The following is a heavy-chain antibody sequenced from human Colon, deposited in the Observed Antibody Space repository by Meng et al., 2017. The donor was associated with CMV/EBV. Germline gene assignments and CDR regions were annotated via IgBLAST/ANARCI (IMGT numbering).Heavy chain of an antibody. J-gene: IGHJ5*02. CDR2: IHNSGST. V-gene: IGHV4-31*03. CDR3: ARDRGIVMVPVGLNWFDP. D-gene: IGHD2-2*01. CDR1: GGSISAGENY. Sequence: LRLSCTVAGGSISAGENYWSWIRQHPGKGLQWIGYIHNSGSTYSTPSLTSRVTMSLDTSKNQFSLKLSSVIAADTAVYYCARDRGIVMVPVGLNWFDPWGQGTLVTVSS.